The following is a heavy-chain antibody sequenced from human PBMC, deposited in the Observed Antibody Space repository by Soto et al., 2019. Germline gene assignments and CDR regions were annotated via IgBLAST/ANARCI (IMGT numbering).Heavy chain of an antibody. D-gene: IGHD5-18*01. CDR3: ARLGTASRAYYYYLDG. Sequence: PSETLSLTCTVSGGSINNHYWSWIRQPPGKGLEWIGYIYYTGSTNYNPSLKSRVTMSVDTSKNQFSLKLTSLTAADTAVYYCARLGTASRAYYYYLDGWGKGTTVTVAS. CDR1: GGSINNHY. V-gene: IGHV4-59*08. J-gene: IGHJ6*03. CDR2: IYYTGST.